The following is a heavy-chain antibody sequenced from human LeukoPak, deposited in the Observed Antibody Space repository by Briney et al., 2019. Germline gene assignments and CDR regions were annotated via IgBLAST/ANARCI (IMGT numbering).Heavy chain of an antibody. V-gene: IGHV1-2*02. CDR3: AREYCGGNCPGYYGMDV. J-gene: IGHJ6*02. D-gene: IGHD2-21*02. CDR1: GYTFTGYY. Sequence: GASVKVSCKASGYTFTGYYMHWMRQAPGQGLEWMGWINPNSGGTNYAQKFQGRVTMTRDTSISTAYMELSRLRSDDTAVYYCAREYCGGNCPGYYGMDVWGQGTTVTVSS. CDR2: INPNSGGT.